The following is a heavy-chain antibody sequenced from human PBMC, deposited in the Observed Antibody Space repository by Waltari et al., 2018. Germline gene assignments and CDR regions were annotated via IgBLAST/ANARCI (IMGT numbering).Heavy chain of an antibody. D-gene: IGHD1-26*01. Sequence: QVQLVQSGAEVKKPGASVKVSCKASGYTFTSYDIHWVRQATGQGLEWMGWMNPNRRHTGYAQKFQGRGTITRNTSRSTAYRELSSLRSEDTAVYDCARVPSGRPRWYVDLWGRGTLVTVSS. CDR2: MNPNRRHT. V-gene: IGHV1-8*03. CDR1: GYTFTSYD. CDR3: ARVPSGRPRWYVDL. J-gene: IGHJ2*01.